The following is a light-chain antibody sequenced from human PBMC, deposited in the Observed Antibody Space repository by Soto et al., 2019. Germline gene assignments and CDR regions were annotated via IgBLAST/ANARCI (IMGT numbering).Light chain of an antibody. J-gene: IGLJ1*01. CDR3: SSFTTSTSYV. Sequence: QSALTQPASVSGSPGQSITISCTGTSSDVGAYDYVSWYQQHPGEVPKLMIFDVSDRPSGVSNRFSGSKSGNTASLTISGLQAEDEADYYCSSFTTSTSYVFGTGTKV. CDR2: DVS. V-gene: IGLV2-14*03. CDR1: SSDVGAYDY.